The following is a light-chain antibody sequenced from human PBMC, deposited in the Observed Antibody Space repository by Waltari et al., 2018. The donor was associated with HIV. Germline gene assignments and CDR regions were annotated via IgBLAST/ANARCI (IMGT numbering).Light chain of an antibody. J-gene: IGKJ1*01. CDR2: AST. CDR1: PGIRTD. Sequence: AVQMTQSPSSVPGFLGDRVTINCRASPGIRTDLSWFQMKPGTAPKHLIYASTILQTGVPPRFSGSASGTHFTLTISNLQSEDFATYFCLQDFNYPWTFGQGTKVE. CDR3: LQDFNYPWT. V-gene: IGKV1-6*02.